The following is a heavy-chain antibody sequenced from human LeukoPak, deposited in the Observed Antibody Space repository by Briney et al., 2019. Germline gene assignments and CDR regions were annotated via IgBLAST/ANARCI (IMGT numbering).Heavy chain of an antibody. V-gene: IGHV3-53*01. J-gene: IGHJ4*02. Sequence: GGSLTLSCAASGFTFSSYNMNWVRQAPGKGLEWVSVIHSGGNTFYADSVKGRFTISRDNSKNTLYLQMNSLRAEDTAVYYCARGDIVVVPTAVGSWDYWGQGTLVTVSS. CDR2: IHSGGNT. CDR1: GFTFSSYN. CDR3: ARGDIVVVPTAVGSWDY. D-gene: IGHD2-2*01.